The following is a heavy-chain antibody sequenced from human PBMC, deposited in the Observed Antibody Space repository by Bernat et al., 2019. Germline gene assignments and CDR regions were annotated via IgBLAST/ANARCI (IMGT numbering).Heavy chain of an antibody. V-gene: IGHV3-30*18. J-gene: IGHJ4*02. CDR1: GFTFSSYG. Sequence: QVQLVESGGGVVQPGRSLRLSCAASGFTFSSYGMHWFRQAPGKGLEWVAVISYDGSNKYYADSVKGRFTISRDNSKNTLYLQMNSLRAEDTAVYYCAKGGFWVDPPQPPYFDYWGQGTLVTVSS. D-gene: IGHD3-10*01. CDR3: AKGGFWVDPPQPPYFDY. CDR2: ISYDGSNK.